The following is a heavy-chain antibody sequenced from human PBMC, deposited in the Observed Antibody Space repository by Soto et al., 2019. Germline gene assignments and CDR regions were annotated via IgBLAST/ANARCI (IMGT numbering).Heavy chain of an antibody. CDR1: GASISSSSYY. Sequence: SHTLSLTCTVPGASISSSSYYWGWIRQPPGKGLEWIGNIYYSGSTYYNPSLKSRVTISVDTSKNQISLKLSSVTAADMAVYFCARLDWLSSSAWYGAYDIWGQGTMVTVS. V-gene: IGHV4-39*01. CDR3: ARLDWLSSSAWYGAYDI. D-gene: IGHD6-19*01. CDR2: IYYSGST. J-gene: IGHJ3*02.